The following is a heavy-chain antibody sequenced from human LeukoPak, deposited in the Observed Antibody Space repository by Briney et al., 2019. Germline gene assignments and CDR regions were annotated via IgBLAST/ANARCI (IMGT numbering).Heavy chain of an antibody. J-gene: IGHJ6*02. CDR1: GFTFSSHW. CDR2: INSDGSST. CDR3: AKGKGYGDYYYGMDV. D-gene: IGHD4-17*01. V-gene: IGHV3-74*01. Sequence: GGSLRLSCAASGFTFSSHWMHWVRQAPGKGLVWVSRINSDGSSTDYADSVKGRFTISRDNTKNTLYLQMNSLRAEDTAVYYCAKGKGYGDYYYGMDVWGQGTTVTVSS.